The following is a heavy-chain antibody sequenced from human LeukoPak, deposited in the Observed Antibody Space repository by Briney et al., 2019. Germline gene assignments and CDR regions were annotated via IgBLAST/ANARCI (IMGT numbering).Heavy chain of an antibody. CDR2: ISYSGNT. D-gene: IGHD6-13*01. CDR3: ARQGGYIAPLAL. V-gene: IGHV4-59*08. Sequence: SETLSLTCTVSGGSISSYYWSWIRQPPGKGLEWIGYISYSGNTNYNPSLKSRVTISVDTSKNQFSLKLTSVAAADTAVYYCARQGGYIAPLALWGQGTLVTVSA. J-gene: IGHJ4*02. CDR1: GGSISSYY.